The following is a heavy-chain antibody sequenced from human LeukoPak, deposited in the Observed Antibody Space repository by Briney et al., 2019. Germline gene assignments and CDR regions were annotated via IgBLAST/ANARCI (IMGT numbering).Heavy chain of an antibody. D-gene: IGHD3-22*01. CDR1: GYTFTSYG. CDR3: ARDSYYDSSGYYYT. V-gene: IGHV1-18*01. CDR2: ISAYNGNT. Sequence: ASVNVSCKASGYTFTSYGISWVRQAPGQGLEWMGWISAYNGNTNYAQKLQGRVTMTTDTSTSTAYMELRSLRSDDTAVYYCARDSYYDSSGYYYTWGQGTLVTVSS. J-gene: IGHJ5*02.